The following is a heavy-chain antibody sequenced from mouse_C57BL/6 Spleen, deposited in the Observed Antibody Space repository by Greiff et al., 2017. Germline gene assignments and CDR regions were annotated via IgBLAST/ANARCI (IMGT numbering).Heavy chain of an antibody. Sequence: EVKLMESGEGLVKPGGSLKLSCAASGFTFSSYAMSWVRQTPEKRLEWVAYISSGGDYIYYADTVKGRFTISRDNARNTLYLQMSSLKSEDTAMYYCTRDYYSNYVGSFDYWGQGTTLTVSS. CDR1: GFTFSSYA. CDR3: TRDYYSNYVGSFDY. CDR2: ISSGGDYI. V-gene: IGHV5-9-1*02. J-gene: IGHJ2*01. D-gene: IGHD2-5*01.